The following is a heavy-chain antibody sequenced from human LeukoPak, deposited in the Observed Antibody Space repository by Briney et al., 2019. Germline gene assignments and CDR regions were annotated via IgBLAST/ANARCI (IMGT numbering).Heavy chain of an antibody. CDR2: ISYDGSNK. D-gene: IGHD5-18*01. V-gene: IGHV3-30*18. CDR3: AKSGSGYSYGLDY. J-gene: IGHJ4*02. Sequence: GGSLRLSCAASGFTFSSYGMHWVRQAPGKGLEWVAVISYDGSNKYYADSVKGRFTIFRDNSKNTLYLQMNSLRAEDTAVYYCAKSGSGYSYGLDYWGQGTLVTVSS. CDR1: GFTFSSYG.